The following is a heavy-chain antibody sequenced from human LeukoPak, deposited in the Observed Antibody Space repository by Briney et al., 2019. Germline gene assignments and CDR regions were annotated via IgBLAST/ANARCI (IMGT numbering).Heavy chain of an antibody. Sequence: GGSLRLSCAASGFTFSSYDMNWIRQAPGKGLEWVSTISDTGGSTYYPDSVKDRFTISRDNSKNTLYLQMNGLRAEDTAIYYCATGAYFDHWGQGTLVTVSS. J-gene: IGHJ4*02. CDR1: GFTFSSYD. CDR2: ISDTGGST. CDR3: ATGAYFDH. V-gene: IGHV3-23*01.